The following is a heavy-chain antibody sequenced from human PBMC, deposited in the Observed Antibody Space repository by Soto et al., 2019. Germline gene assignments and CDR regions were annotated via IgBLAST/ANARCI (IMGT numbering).Heavy chain of an antibody. CDR3: ARDTAYGAGSRAGCDY. Sequence: SETLSLTCSVSGVSITGSYWSWIRQPPGKTLEWIGYVYHGGTTTYNPSLKSRVSISVDTSKNQFSLRLTSVIAADTAVYYCARDTAYGAGSRAGCDYWGQGILVAVSS. V-gene: IGHV4-59*01. CDR2: VYHGGTT. CDR1: GVSITGSY. D-gene: IGHD1-26*01. J-gene: IGHJ4*02.